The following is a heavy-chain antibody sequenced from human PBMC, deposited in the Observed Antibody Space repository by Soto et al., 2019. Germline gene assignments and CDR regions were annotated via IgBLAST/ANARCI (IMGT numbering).Heavy chain of an antibody. CDR3: ARVAASGSWVFDY. J-gene: IGHJ4*02. CDR1: GGSVSSGDYY. Sequence: SETLSLTCTVSGGSVSSGDYYWSWIRQPPGKGLEWIGYVHYSGSTKYNPSLESRVTISVDTSKNQFSLKLNSETAADTVVYYCARVAASGSWVFDYWGQGTLVTVSS. V-gene: IGHV4-61*08. CDR2: VHYSGST. D-gene: IGHD6-13*01.